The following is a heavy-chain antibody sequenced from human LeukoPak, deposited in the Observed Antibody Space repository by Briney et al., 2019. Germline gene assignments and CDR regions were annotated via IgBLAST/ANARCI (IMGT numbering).Heavy chain of an antibody. CDR1: GYSFTDYW. J-gene: IGHJ4*02. V-gene: IGHV5-51*01. Sequence: GESLKISCKGSGYSFTDYWIGWVRQMPGKGLEWMGIIYPGDSGTRYNPSFQGQVTISADKSINTAFLQWSSLKASDTAMYYCTRQRYFDYWGQGTLVTVSS. CDR3: TRQRYFDY. CDR2: IYPGDSGT.